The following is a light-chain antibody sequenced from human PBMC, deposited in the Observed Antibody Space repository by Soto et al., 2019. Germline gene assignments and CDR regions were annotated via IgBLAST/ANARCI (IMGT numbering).Light chain of an antibody. CDR1: SSDIGSYNY. V-gene: IGLV2-14*01. CDR2: EVR. J-gene: IGLJ1*01. CDR3: ISYRGSDTSYV. Sequence: QSVLTHPASVSGSPGQSITISCTGTSSDIGSYNYVACYQQSQRKTPKLIIYEVRNRPSGLSFRFSGSKSGNTASLTISGLQAEDEADYYCISYRGSDTSYVFGTGTKVTVL.